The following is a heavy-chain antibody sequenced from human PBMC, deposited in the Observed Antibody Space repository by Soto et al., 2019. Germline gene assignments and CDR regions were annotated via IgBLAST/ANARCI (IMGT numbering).Heavy chain of an antibody. D-gene: IGHD3-22*01. CDR1: GGTFSSYA. Sequence: ASVKVSCKASGGTFSSYAISWARQAPGQGLEWMGGIIPIFGTANYAQKFQGRVTITADESTSTAYMELSSLRSEDTAVYYCAREPLTYYYDSSGYSTGYYFDYWGQGTLVTVSS. V-gene: IGHV1-69*13. CDR3: AREPLTYYYDSSGYSTGYYFDY. CDR2: IIPIFGTA. J-gene: IGHJ4*02.